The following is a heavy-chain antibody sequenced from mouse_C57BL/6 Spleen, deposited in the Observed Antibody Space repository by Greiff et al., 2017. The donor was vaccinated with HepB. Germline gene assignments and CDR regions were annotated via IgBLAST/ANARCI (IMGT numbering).Heavy chain of an antibody. V-gene: IGHV5-9-1*02. D-gene: IGHD4-1*01. J-gene: IGHJ4*01. Sequence: EVQRVESGEGLVKPGGSLKLSCAASGFTFSSYAMSWVRQTPEKRLEWVAYISSGGDYIYYADTVKGRFTISRDNARNTLYLQMSSLKSEDTAMYYCTRELGDYYAMDYWGQGTSVTVSS. CDR3: TRELGDYYAMDY. CDR2: ISSGGDYI. CDR1: GFTFSSYA.